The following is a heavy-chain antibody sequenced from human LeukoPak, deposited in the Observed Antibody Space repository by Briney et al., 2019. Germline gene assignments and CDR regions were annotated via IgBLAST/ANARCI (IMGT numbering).Heavy chain of an antibody. CDR1: GGSISSSGYY. J-gene: IGHJ5*02. D-gene: IGHD4-23*01. V-gene: IGHV4-39*01. CDR2: IYYSGGT. Sequence: PSGTLSLTCTVSGGSISSSGYYWGWIRQPPGKGLEWIGSIYYSGGTYYNPSLKSRVTISVDTSKNQFSLKLSSVTAADTAVYYCARVSPYPVAGWFDPWGQGTLVTVSS. CDR3: ARVSPYPVAGWFDP.